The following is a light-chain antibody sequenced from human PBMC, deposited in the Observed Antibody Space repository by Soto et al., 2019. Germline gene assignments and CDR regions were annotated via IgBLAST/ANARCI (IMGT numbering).Light chain of an antibody. J-gene: IGKJ2*01. CDR1: QNVLYKSNNENY. Sequence: DIVMTQSPDSLAVSLVEMATINCKSSQNVLYKSNNENYLGWFQQKPGQPPKLLIYWASTRKPGVPDRFTGSGSGPDCYLTISYREAQDVAVYCCQQYYKTPPYTFGQGTKQEI. V-gene: IGKV4-1*01. CDR2: WAS. CDR3: QQYYKTPPYT.